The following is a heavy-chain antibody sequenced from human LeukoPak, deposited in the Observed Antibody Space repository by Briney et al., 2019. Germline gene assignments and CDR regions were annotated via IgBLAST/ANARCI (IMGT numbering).Heavy chain of an antibody. CDR1: GYTLTELS. CDR2: FDPEDGET. Sequence: VKVSCKVSGYTLTELSMHWVRQAPGKGLEWMGGFDPEDGETIYAQKFQGRVTMTEDTSTDTAYMELSSLRSEDTAVYYCAARSGRFDAFDIWGQGTMVTVSS. V-gene: IGHV1-24*01. J-gene: IGHJ3*02. D-gene: IGHD1-26*01. CDR3: AARSGRFDAFDI.